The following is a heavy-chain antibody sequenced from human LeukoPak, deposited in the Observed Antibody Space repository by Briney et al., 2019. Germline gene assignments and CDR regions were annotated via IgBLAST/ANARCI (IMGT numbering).Heavy chain of an antibody. CDR2: ITGSGGST. CDR3: AKEVDYYGSGSLPFDY. CDR1: GFTFSSYA. Sequence: GGSLRLSCAASGFTFSSYAMSWVRQAPGKGLEWVSAITGSGGSTYYADSVKGRFTISRDNSKNTLYLQMNSLRAEDTAVYYCAKEVDYYGSGSLPFDYWGQGTLVTVSS. D-gene: IGHD3-10*01. V-gene: IGHV3-23*01. J-gene: IGHJ4*02.